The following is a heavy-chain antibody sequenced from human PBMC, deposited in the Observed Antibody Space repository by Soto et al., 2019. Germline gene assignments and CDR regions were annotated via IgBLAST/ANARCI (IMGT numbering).Heavy chain of an antibody. CDR2: IYYSGST. V-gene: IGHV4-59*01. CDR1: GGSISSYY. Sequence: SETLSLTCTVSGGSISSYYWSWIRQPPGKGLEWIGYIYYSGSTNYNPSLKSRVTISVDTSKNQFSLKLNSVTAADTAVYYCARLKGGQWLRGWFDPWGQGTLVTVSS. J-gene: IGHJ5*02. D-gene: IGHD5-12*01. CDR3: ARLKGGQWLRGWFDP.